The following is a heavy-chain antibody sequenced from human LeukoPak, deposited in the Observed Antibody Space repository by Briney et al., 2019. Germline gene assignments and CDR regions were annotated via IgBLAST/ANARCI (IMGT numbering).Heavy chain of an antibody. D-gene: IGHD6-6*01. V-gene: IGHV3-23*01. J-gene: IGHJ4*02. CDR3: AKDLSSNSYYFDY. CDR2: ISGSGGST. Sequence: GGSLRLSCAASGFTFSSYAMSGVRQAPGRGLECVSVISGSGGSTYYVDSVKGRFTISRDNSKNTLYLQMNSLRAEDTALYYCAKDLSSNSYYFDYWGQGTLVTVSS. CDR1: GFTFSSYA.